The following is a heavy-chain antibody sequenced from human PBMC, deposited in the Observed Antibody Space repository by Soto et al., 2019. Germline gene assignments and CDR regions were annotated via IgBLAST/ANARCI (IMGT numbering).Heavy chain of an antibody. CDR3: ARDKFSGTYYVKGVTYFFDY. Sequence: EVQLVESGGGLVQPGGSLRISCAASGFTFTDYWMAWVRQAPGKGLEWVANLNQAGSERNYVDSVKDRFTISRDNAKNSVYLQLNSLRAEDTAVYYCARDKFSGTYYVKGVTYFFDYWGKGALVTVSS. J-gene: IGHJ4*02. V-gene: IGHV3-7*03. D-gene: IGHD1-26*01. CDR1: GFTFTDYW. CDR2: LNQAGSER.